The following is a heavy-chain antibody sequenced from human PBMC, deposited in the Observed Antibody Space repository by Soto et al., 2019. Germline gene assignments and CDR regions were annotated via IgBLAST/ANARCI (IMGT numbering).Heavy chain of an antibody. CDR1: GFTFSSYT. D-gene: IGHD6-13*01. J-gene: IGHJ4*02. V-gene: IGHV3-21*01. Sequence: EVQLVDSGGGLVKPGGSLRLSCAASGFTFSSYTMNWVRQAPGKGLEWVSSVSSSSTYIYYADSVKGRFTISRDNAKNSLYLQMNSLRAEDTAIYYGARGSHSTTWYGGQFDYWGQGTLVTVSS. CDR3: ARGSHSTTWYGGQFDY. CDR2: VSSSSTYI.